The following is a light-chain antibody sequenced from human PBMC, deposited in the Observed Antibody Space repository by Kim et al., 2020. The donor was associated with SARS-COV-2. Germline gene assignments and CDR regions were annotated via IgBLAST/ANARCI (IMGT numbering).Light chain of an antibody. CDR2: SNH. CDR1: GPNTGGNN. V-gene: IGLV1-44*01. J-gene: IGLJ2*01. CDR3: AAWDASLSTVV. Sequence: GQRVTISCAGSGPNTGGNNVNLCQQLPGAAANLLIYSNHQRPAGVPDRFSRSKSGTSASLAISGHQPADEADYYCAAWDASLSTVVFGGGTQLTVL.